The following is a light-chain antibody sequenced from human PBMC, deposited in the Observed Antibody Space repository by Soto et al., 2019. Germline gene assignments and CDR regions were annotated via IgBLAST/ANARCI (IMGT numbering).Light chain of an antibody. CDR2: SNN. J-gene: IGLJ1*01. Sequence: SVLTQAPSAYGTPGQRVTISCYGSSSNIGSNTVNWYQQLPGTAPKLLIYSNNQRPSGVPDRFSGSKSGTSASLAISGLQSEDEADYYCAAWDDRLNGYVFGTGTRSPS. CDR1: SSNIGSNT. V-gene: IGLV1-44*01. CDR3: AAWDDRLNGYV.